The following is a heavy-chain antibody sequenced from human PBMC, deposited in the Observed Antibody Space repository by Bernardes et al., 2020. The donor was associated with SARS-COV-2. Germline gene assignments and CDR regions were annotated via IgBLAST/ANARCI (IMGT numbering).Heavy chain of an antibody. CDR1: GFTFDDYT. CDR3: AKASGAYISSPPDS. D-gene: IGHD6-13*01. CDR2: ISWGGDTT. J-gene: IGHJ5*01. V-gene: IGHV3-43*01. Sequence: GGSLRLSCAASGFTFDDYTMHWVRQPPGKGLEWVSLISWGGDTTYYTDSVKGRFTISRDNTRNSLYLQMRSLRTEDTALYYCAKASGAYISSPPDSWGQGTLVTVSS.